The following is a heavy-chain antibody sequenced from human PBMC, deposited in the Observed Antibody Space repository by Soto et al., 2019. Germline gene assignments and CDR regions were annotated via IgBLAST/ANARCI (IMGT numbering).Heavy chain of an antibody. CDR3: ARVSAGGTRWFDS. Sequence: PSETLSLTCSVSVGSISTGVWYWSWVREHPGKGLEWIGDIYYRGTTSYNPSLGSRVTISRDTSKNQVSLKLNSVTAADTAVYYCARVSAGGTRWFDSWGQGIRVTVSS. V-gene: IGHV4-31*03. CDR2: IYYRGTT. CDR1: VGSISTGVWY. J-gene: IGHJ5*01. D-gene: IGHD6-13*01.